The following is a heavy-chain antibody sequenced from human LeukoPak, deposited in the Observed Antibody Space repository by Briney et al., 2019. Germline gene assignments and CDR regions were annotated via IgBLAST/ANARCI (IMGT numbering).Heavy chain of an antibody. CDR3: ARAGVPAVYTIGV. D-gene: IGHD2-2*01. CDR2: IHTDASST. V-gene: IGHV3-74*01. Sequence: PGGSLRHSCAASGFTFSSYWMHWVRQAPGKGLVWVSRIHTDASSTSYADSVKGRFTISRDNAKNTLYLQMNSLRAEDTAVYYCARAGVPAVYTIGVWGKGTTVTVSS. CDR1: GFTFSSYW. J-gene: IGHJ6*04.